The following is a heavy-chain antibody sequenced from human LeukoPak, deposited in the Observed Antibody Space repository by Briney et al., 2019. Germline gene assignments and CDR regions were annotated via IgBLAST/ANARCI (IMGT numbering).Heavy chain of an antibody. CDR2: ISASGVTT. V-gene: IGHV3-23*01. CDR3: ARSINYSNYRLDY. D-gene: IGHD4-11*01. J-gene: IGHJ4*02. Sequence: GGSLRLSCAASGFNFRDYDMTWVRQAPGKGLEWVASISASGVTTNYADSVRGRFTISRDNSNKVTYLRMNSLSAEDTAVYYCARSINYSNYRLDYWGQGTRVTVSS. CDR1: GFNFRDYD.